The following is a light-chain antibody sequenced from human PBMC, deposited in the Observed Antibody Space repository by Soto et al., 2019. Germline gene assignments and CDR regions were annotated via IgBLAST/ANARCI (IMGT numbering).Light chain of an antibody. CDR2: AAS. V-gene: IGKV1-9*01. CDR3: QQCYSYPLT. J-gene: IGKJ4*01. Sequence: IQLTQSPSSLSASVGDRVTITCRASQGIRSYLAWYQQKPGIAPKVLIYAASTLQSGVPSRFSGSGSGTDFTLTISSLQPEDFATYYCQQCYSYPLTFGGGTKVEIK. CDR1: QGIRSY.